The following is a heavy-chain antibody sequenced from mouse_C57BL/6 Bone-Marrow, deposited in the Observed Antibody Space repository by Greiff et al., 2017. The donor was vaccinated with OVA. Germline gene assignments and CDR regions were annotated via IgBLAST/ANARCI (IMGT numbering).Heavy chain of an antibody. J-gene: IGHJ1*03. V-gene: IGHV8-8*01. D-gene: IGHD1-1*01. CDR1: GFSLSTFGMG. Sequence: QVQLKESGPGILQPSQTLSLTCSFSGFSLSTFGMGVGWIRQPSGKGLEWLAHIWWDDDKYYNPALKSRLTISKDTSKNQVFLKIANVDTADTATYYCARRDYYGSRDWYFDVWGTGTTVTVSS. CDR2: IWWDDDK. CDR3: ARRDYYGSRDWYFDV.